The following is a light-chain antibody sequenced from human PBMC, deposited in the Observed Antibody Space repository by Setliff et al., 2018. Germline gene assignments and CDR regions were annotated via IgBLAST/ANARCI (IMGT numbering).Light chain of an antibody. CDR2: GNS. J-gene: IGLJ1*01. V-gene: IGLV1-40*01. Sequence: QSALTQPPSASGTPGQRVIISCSGSSSNIGAGYDVHWYQQLPGTAPKLLIYGNSNRPSGVPDRFSGSKSGTSASLAITGLQAEDEADYYCQSYDSSLSGYVFGTGTKVTVL. CDR3: QSYDSSLSGYV. CDR1: SSNIGAGYD.